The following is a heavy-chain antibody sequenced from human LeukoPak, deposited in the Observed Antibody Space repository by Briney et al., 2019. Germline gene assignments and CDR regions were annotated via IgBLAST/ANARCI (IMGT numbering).Heavy chain of an antibody. CDR3: ARDLYGSAAY. V-gene: IGHV3-11*01. J-gene: IGHJ4*02. CDR2: ISSSGSTI. Sequence: PGGSLRLSCAVSGFTFNNYWMTWVRQAPGKGLEWVSYISSSGSTIYYADSVKGRFTISRDNAKNSLYLQMNSLRAEDTAVYYCARDLYGSAAYWGQGTLVTVSS. D-gene: IGHD3-10*01. CDR1: GFTFNNYW.